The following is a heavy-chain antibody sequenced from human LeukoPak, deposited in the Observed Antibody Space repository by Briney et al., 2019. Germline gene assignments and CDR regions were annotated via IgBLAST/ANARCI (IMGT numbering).Heavy chain of an antibody. V-gene: IGHV3-33*06. Sequence: GGSLGLSCVVSGFKFSNYWMNWVRQAPGKGPEWVAVIWYDGSNKYYADSVKGRFTISRDNSKNTLYLQMNSLRAEDTAVYYCAKPMTETTDAFDIWGQGTMVTVSS. CDR2: IWYDGSNK. J-gene: IGHJ3*02. D-gene: IGHD1-14*01. CDR1: GFKFSNYW. CDR3: AKPMTETTDAFDI.